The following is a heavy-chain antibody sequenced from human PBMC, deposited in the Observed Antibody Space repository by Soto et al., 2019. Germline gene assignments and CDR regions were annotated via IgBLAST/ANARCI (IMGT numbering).Heavy chain of an antibody. CDR2: IIPIFGTA. CDR1: GGTFSSYA. D-gene: IGHD3-22*01. V-gene: IGHV1-69*06. J-gene: IGHJ4*02. Sequence: QVQLVQSGAEVKKPGSSVKVSCKASGGTFSSYAISWVRQAPGQGLEWMGGIIPIFGTANYAQKFQGRVTITADKSTSTAYMELSSLRSEDTAVYYCARGVPDYYDSSGYYYVGWGQGPLVTVSS. CDR3: ARGVPDYYDSSGYYYVG.